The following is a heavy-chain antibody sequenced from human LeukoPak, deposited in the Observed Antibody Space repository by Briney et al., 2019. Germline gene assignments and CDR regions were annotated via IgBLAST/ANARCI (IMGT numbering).Heavy chain of an antibody. CDR2: ISAYNGNT. J-gene: IGHJ4*02. D-gene: IGHD3-16*02. CDR1: GYTLTSYG. CDR3: AREESDDYVWGSYRYNQGPFDY. Sequence: ASVKVSCKASGYTLTSYGISWVRQAPGQGLEWMGWISAYNGNTNYAQKLQGRVTMTTDTSTSTAYKELRSLRSDDTAVYYCAREESDDYVWGSYRYNQGPFDYWGQGTLVTVSS. V-gene: IGHV1-18*01.